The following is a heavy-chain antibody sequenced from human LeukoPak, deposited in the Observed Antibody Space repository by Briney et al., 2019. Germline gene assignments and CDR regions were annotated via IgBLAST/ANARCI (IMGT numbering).Heavy chain of an antibody. Sequence: GGSLRLPCAASGFTVSNNYMSWVRQAPGKGLEWVSVIYSGDNTYYVESVKGRFTISRDNSKNTLFLQMNRLRAEDTAVYYCAGRRVLDASFDYWGQGTLVTVSS. V-gene: IGHV3-66*02. J-gene: IGHJ4*02. CDR1: GFTVSNNY. D-gene: IGHD3-16*01. CDR3: AGRRVLDASFDY. CDR2: IYSGDNT.